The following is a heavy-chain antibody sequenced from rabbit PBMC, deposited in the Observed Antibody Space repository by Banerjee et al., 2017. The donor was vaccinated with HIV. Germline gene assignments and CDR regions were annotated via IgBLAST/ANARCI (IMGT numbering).Heavy chain of an antibody. CDR2: IYAGKGST. CDR3: VRAGVYAGSSSYTGFDFNL. Sequence: QLEESGGDLVQPGGSLTLSCKASGFDFSSYYMSWVRQAPGKGLEWIGIIYAGKGSTAYASWVNGRFTISSDNAQNTVDLQMNSLTAADTATYFCVRAGVYAGSSSYTGFDFNLWGPGTLVTVS. CDR1: GFDFSSYY. V-gene: IGHV1S7*01. D-gene: IGHD8-1*01. J-gene: IGHJ4*01.